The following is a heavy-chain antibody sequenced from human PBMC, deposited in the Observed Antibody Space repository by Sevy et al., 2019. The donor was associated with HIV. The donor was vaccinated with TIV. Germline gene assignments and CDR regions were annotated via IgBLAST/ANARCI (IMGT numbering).Heavy chain of an antibody. Sequence: GGSLRLSCAASGFTFSGSAMHWVRQASGKGLEWVGRIRSKANGYATAYAASVKGRFTISRDDSKNTAYLQMNSLKTEDTAVYYCTRIYCGGDCYRDAFDIWGQGTMVTVSS. CDR1: GFTFSGSA. D-gene: IGHD2-21*02. V-gene: IGHV3-73*01. CDR3: TRIYCGGDCYRDAFDI. J-gene: IGHJ3*02. CDR2: IRSKANGYAT.